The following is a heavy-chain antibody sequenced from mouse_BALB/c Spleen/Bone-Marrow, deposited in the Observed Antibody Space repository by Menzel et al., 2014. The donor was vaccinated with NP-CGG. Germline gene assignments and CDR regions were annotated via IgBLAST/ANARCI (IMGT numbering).Heavy chain of an antibody. CDR1: GYAFSNYL. Sequence: QVQLQQPGAELVRPGTSVKVSCKASGYAFSNYLIEWVKQRPGQGLEWIGVIHPGSGSTNYNEKFKGKATLTADKSSSTAYMQLSSLTSDDSAVYFCARDWDWYFDVWGAGTTVTVSS. D-gene: IGHD4-1*01. CDR2: IHPGSGST. V-gene: IGHV1-54*01. CDR3: ARDWDWYFDV. J-gene: IGHJ1*01.